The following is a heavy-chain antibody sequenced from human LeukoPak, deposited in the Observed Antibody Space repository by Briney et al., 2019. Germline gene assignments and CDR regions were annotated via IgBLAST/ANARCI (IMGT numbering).Heavy chain of an antibody. Sequence: PGGSLRLSCAASGFTFSSYAMHWVRQAPGKGLEWVAIIWHDGNNKYYADSVKGRFTISRDNSKNTLYLEMNSLRAEDTAVYYCARDGAYSYTYWGQGTLVIVSS. J-gene: IGHJ4*02. D-gene: IGHD5-18*01. V-gene: IGHV3-33*08. CDR1: GFTFSSYA. CDR2: IWHDGNNK. CDR3: ARDGAYSYTY.